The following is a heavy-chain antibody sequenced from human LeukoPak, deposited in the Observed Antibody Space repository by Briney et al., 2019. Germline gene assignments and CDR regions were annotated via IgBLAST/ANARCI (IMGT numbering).Heavy chain of an antibody. CDR2: INHSGST. V-gene: IGHV4-34*01. CDR1: GGSFSGYY. D-gene: IGHD3-22*01. Sequence: SETLSLTCAVYGGSFSGYYWSWIRQPPGKGLEWIGEINHSGSTNYNPSLKSRVTISVDTSKNQFSLKLSSVTAADTAVYYCARAPYYYDSSGYYLMWFDPWGQGTLVTVSS. CDR3: ARAPYYYDSSGYYLMWFDP. J-gene: IGHJ5*02.